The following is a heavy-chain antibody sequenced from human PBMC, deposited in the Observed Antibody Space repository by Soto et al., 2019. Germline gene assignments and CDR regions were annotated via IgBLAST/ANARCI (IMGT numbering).Heavy chain of an antibody. Sequence: QLQLRESGSGLVKSSQTLSLPCAVSGGSISTSDYSWSWIRQPPGRGLKWLGSIYHTGTTHDIPSLKNRLTMSLDKSKKQFSLDLTSVTAADTALDYCVRERTIFGVAPGGGVDVWGQGTTVTVS. CDR3: VRERTIFGVAPGGGVDV. CDR1: GGSISTSDYS. V-gene: IGHV4-30-2*01. D-gene: IGHD3-3*01. CDR2: IYHTGTT. J-gene: IGHJ6*02.